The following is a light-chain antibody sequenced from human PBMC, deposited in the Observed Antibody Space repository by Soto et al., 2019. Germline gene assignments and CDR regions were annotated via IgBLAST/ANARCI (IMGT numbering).Light chain of an antibody. CDR2: EVS. J-gene: IGLJ1*01. V-gene: IGLV2-14*01. CDR3: SSNTINGTV. Sequence: QSALTQPASVSGSPGQSITISCTGTSSDVGAYKTVSWYQQHPGKAPKFMIYEVSNRPSRVPNRFSGSRSGSTASLTISGLQAEDEADYFCSSNTINGTVFGTGTKLTVL. CDR1: SSDVGAYKT.